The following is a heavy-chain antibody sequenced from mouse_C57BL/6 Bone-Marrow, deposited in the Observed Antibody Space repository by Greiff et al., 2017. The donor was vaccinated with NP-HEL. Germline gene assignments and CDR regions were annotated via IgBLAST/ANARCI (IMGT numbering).Heavy chain of an antibody. CDR1: GYTFTDYY. CDR3: ASLDGYFAY. J-gene: IGHJ3*01. Sequence: VQLQQSGPVLVKPGASVKMSCKASGYTFTDYYMNWVKQSHGKSLEWLGVINPYNGGTSYNQKFKGKATLTVDKSSSTAYMELNSLTSEDSAVYYCASLDGYFAYWGQGTLVTVSA. D-gene: IGHD2-3*01. V-gene: IGHV1-19*01. CDR2: INPYNGGT.